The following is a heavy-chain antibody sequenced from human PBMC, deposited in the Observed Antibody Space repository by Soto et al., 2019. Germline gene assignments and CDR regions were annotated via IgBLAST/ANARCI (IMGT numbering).Heavy chain of an antibody. CDR3: ARRASVWFGEPYYGMDV. V-gene: IGHV5-10-1*01. D-gene: IGHD3-10*01. J-gene: IGHJ6*02. CDR1: GYSFTSYW. Sequence: PGESLKISCKGSGYSFTSYWISWVRQMPGKGLEWMGRIDPSDSYTNYSPSFQGHVTISADKSISTAYLQWSSLKASDTAMYYCARRASVWFGEPYYGMDVWGQGTTVTVSS. CDR2: IDPSDSYT.